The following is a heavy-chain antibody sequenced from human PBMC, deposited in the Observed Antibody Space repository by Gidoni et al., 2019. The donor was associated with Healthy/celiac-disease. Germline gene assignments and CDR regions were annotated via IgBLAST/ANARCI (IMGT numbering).Heavy chain of an antibody. CDR3: SRVSTMVRGVVTYSDH. Sequence: VQLVESGGGLVQPGRSLRLSCTASEFTLYDYVMSWFRQAPGKGLEWVGFIRSKADGGTTEYAASVKGRFTISRDDSKSIAYLQMNSLKTEDTAVYYCSRVSTMVRGVVTYSDHWGQGTLVSVSS. D-gene: IGHD3-10*01. V-gene: IGHV3-49*03. CDR1: EFTLYDYV. J-gene: IGHJ4*02. CDR2: IRSKADGGTT.